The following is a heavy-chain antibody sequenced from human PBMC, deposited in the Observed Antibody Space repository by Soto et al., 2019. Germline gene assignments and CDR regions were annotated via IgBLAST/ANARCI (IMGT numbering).Heavy chain of an antibody. V-gene: IGHV1-2*02. Sequence: QVQLVQSGAEVKKPGASVKVSCRASGYNFRDYYLHWVRQAPGAGLEWMGSIIPNNGDTHYAQRFQGRITLTTDTSLDTAYMEIDGLTLDDTAIYFCARSGERRNSPAGIDPWGQGALVTVSS. J-gene: IGHJ5*02. CDR1: GYNFRDYY. CDR3: ARSGERRNSPAGIDP. CDR2: IIPNNGDT. D-gene: IGHD1-26*01.